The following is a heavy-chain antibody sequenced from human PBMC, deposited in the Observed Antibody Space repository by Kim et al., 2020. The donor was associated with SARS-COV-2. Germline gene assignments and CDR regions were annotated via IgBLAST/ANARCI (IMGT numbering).Heavy chain of an antibody. D-gene: IGHD1-26*01. V-gene: IGHV3-23*01. Sequence: GGSLRLSCAASGFTFSRYDMTWVRQAPGKGLEWVSTISAGGRSTYYADSVKGRFTISRDNSKNTLYLQMNSLRAEDTAVYYCARGGWEDVWGQGTTVTVSS. CDR3: ARGGWEDV. CDR2: ISAGGRST. J-gene: IGHJ6*02. CDR1: GFTFSRYD.